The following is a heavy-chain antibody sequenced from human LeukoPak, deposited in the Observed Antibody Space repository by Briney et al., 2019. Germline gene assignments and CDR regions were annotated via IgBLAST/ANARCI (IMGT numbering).Heavy chain of an antibody. CDR2: ISSSATST. V-gene: IGHV3-23*01. J-gene: IGHJ4*02. D-gene: IGHD2-8*02. CDR3: ATYRQVLLPFES. CDR1: GFSFSTYA. Sequence: PGGSLRLSCATSGFSFSTYAMSWVRQAPGKGLEWVSAISSSATSTYYADSVRGRFTISRDNSKSTLSLQMNSLRAEDTAIYYCATYRQVLLPFESWGQGTLVTVSS.